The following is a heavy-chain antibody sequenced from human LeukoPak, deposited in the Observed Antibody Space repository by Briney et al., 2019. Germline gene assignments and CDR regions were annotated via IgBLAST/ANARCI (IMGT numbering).Heavy chain of an antibody. V-gene: IGHV4-59*08. CDR1: GGSISRTNW. CDR3: ASLSTYGDYDFDY. D-gene: IGHD4-17*01. Sequence: SGTLSLTCDVSGGSISRTNWWSWIRQPPGKGLEWIGYIYYSGSTNYNPSLKSRVTISIDTSKNQFSLKLSSVTAADTAVYYCASLSTYGDYDFDYWGQGTLVTVSS. CDR2: IYYSGST. J-gene: IGHJ4*02.